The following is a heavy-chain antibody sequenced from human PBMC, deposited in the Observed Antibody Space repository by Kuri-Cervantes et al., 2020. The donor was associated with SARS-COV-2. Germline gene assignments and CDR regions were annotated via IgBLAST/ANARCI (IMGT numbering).Heavy chain of an antibody. D-gene: IGHD2-2*01. CDR2: ISYDGSNK. J-gene: IGHJ4*02. CDR3: ARTLGEDIVVVPAATFDY. Sequence: GESLKISCTVSGGSISSYYWSWVRQAPGKGLEWVAVISYDGSNKYYADSVKGRFTISRDNSKNTLYLQMNSLRAEDTAVYYCARTLGEDIVVVPAATFDYWGQGTLVTVSS. V-gene: IGHV3-30-3*01. CDR1: GGSISSYY.